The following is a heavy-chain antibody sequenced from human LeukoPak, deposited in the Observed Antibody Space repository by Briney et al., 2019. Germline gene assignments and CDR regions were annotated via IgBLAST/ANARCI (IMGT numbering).Heavy chain of an antibody. CDR1: GFTFSSYG. D-gene: IGHD3-10*01. CDR2: ISYDGSNK. J-gene: IGHJ4*02. Sequence: GGSLRLSCAASGFTFSSYGMHWVRQAPGKGLEWVAVISYDGSNKYYADSVKGRFTISRDNSRNTLYLQMYSLRAEDTAVYYCAKDPGEAGIYYYFDYWGQGTLVTVSS. V-gene: IGHV3-30*18. CDR3: AKDPGEAGIYYYFDY.